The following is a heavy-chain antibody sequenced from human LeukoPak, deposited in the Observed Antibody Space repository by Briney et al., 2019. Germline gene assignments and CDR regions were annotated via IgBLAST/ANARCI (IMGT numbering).Heavy chain of an antibody. CDR2: ISGSGGST. CDR1: GFTFSSYA. Sequence: PGGSLRLSWSAAGFTFSSYAMSWVRQAPGKGLEWVSAISGSGGSTYYADSVKGRFTISRDNSKNTLYLQMNSLRAEDTAVYYCARSPSYGDYVPFDYWGQGTLVTVSS. J-gene: IGHJ4*02. D-gene: IGHD4-17*01. CDR3: ARSPSYGDYVPFDY. V-gene: IGHV3-23*01.